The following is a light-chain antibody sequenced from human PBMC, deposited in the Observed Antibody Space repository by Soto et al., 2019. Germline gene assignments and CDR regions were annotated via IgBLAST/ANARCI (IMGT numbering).Light chain of an antibody. CDR3: QQYNSYSRT. V-gene: IGKV1-5*01. J-gene: IGKJ1*01. Sequence: DIQMTQSPSTLSASVGDRVTITCRASQSISSWLAWYQQKPGKAPKLLIFDAFSLESGVPSRFSGSRSGTEFTLTISSLQPDDYATYYCQQYNSYSRTFGQGTKV. CDR1: QSISSW. CDR2: DAF.